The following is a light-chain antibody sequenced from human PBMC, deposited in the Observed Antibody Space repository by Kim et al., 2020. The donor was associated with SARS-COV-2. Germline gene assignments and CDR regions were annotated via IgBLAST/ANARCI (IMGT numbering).Light chain of an antibody. CDR2: RNN. V-gene: IGLV10-54*01. CDR1: RTRVGIRG. CDR3: LARDSSLRVWV. Sequence: SQPANLTCTGNRTRVGIRGAAWLQQYQSHPPKLLSFRNNVRASGVSEKLSPSRSGNTASLTIAGLQPKDEADYYCLARDSSLRVWVFGGGTKLTVL. J-gene: IGLJ3*02.